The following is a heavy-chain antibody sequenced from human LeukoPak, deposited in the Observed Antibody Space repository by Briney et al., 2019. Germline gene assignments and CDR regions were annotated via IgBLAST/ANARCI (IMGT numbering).Heavy chain of an antibody. CDR2: ISSSGRTI. CDR1: GFTFSDYY. CDR3: ARDGYDFWSGYHYYYYYGMDV. Sequence: GGSLRLSCAASGFTFSDYYMSWIRQAPGKGREWVSYISSSGRTIYYADSVKGRFTISRDNAKNSLYLQMNSLRAEDTAVYYCARDGYDFWSGYHYYYYYGMDVWGQGTTVTVSS. J-gene: IGHJ6*02. V-gene: IGHV3-11*01. D-gene: IGHD3-3*01.